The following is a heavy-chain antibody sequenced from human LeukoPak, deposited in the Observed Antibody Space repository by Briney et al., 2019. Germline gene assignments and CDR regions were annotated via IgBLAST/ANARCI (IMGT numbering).Heavy chain of an antibody. CDR1: GYTCTSYD. CDR2: MNPNSGNT. J-gene: IGHJ6*03. CDR3: ARGGSGSSWYGFYYYYMDV. V-gene: IGHV1-8*01. Sequence: ASVKVSCKASGYTCTSYDINWVRQTTGQGLEWMGWMNPNSGNTGYAQKFQGRVTMTRNTSISTAYMELSSLRSEDTAVYYCARGGSGSSWYGFYYYYMDVWGKGTTVTVSS. D-gene: IGHD6-13*01.